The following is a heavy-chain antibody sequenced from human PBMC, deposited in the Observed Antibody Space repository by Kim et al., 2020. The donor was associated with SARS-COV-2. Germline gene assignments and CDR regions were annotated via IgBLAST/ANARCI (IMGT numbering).Heavy chain of an antibody. CDR3: ARQYCSGGSCYPSSFDY. V-gene: IGHV5-51*01. J-gene: IGHJ4*02. D-gene: IGHD2-15*01. Sequence: FQGQVTISADKSISTAYLQWSSLKASDTAMYYCARQYCSGGSCYPSSFDYWGQGTLVTVSS.